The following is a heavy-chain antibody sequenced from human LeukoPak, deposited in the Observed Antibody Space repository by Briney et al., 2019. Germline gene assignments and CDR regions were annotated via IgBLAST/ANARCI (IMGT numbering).Heavy chain of an antibody. J-gene: IGHJ3*02. Sequence: PSETLSLTCAVYGGSFSGYYWSWIRRPPGKGLEWIGEINHSGSTNHNPSLKSRVTISVDTSKNQFSLKLSSVTAADTAVYYCARGRPYYDFWSGYLGAFDIWGQGTMVTVSS. CDR3: ARGRPYYDFWSGYLGAFDI. D-gene: IGHD3-3*01. CDR2: INHSGST. CDR1: GGSFSGYY. V-gene: IGHV4-34*01.